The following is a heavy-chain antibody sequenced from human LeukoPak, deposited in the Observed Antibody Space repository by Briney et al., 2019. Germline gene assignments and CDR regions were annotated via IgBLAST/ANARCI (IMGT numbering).Heavy chain of an antibody. V-gene: IGHV1-3*01. D-gene: IGHD6-13*01. CDR1: GCTFTSYA. Sequence: ASVKVSCKASGCTFTSYAMHWVRQAPGQRLEWMGWINAGNGNTKYSQKFQGRVTITRDTSASTAYMELSSLRSEDTALYYCARDQIGVAAAAYWGQGTLVTVSS. CDR2: INAGNGNT. CDR3: ARDQIGVAAAAY. J-gene: IGHJ4*02.